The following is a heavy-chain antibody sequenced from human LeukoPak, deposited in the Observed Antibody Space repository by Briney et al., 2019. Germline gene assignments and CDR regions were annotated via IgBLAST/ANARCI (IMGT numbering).Heavy chain of an antibody. CDR3: ARDAQRGFDYSNSLKY. J-gene: IGHJ4*01. V-gene: IGHV3-33*01. Sequence: GGSLRLSCAASGFIYSHYGMHWVRQAPGKGLEWVAVIWSDGSNRFYAGSVEGRFTISRDNSQNTLFLQMNSLRAEDTAMYYCARDAQRGFDYSNSLKYWGHGTLVTVSS. CDR2: IWSDGSNR. D-gene: IGHD4-11*01. CDR1: GFIYSHYG.